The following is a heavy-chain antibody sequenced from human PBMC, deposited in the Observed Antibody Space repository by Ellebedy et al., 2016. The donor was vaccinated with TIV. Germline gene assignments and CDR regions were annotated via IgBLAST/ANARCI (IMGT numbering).Heavy chain of an antibody. CDR2: ISGSGGNT. CDR3: AVGAGSGN. V-gene: IGHV3-23*01. D-gene: IGHD3-10*01. J-gene: IGHJ4*02. CDR1: GFTFSNFA. Sequence: GESLKISCAASGFTFSNFAMNWVRQAAGKGLEWVSTISGSGGNTYYADSVKGRFTTTRDNSKNTLYLQMNSLSTEDTAVYFCAVGAGSGNWGQGTLVTVSS.